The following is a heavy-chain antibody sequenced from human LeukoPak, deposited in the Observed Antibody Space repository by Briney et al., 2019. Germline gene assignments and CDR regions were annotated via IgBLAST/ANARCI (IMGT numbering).Heavy chain of an antibody. Sequence: SVKVSCKASVGTFSSYAISWVRQAPGQGREWMGRIIPIFGIANYAQKFQGRVTITAYKSTSTAYMELSSLRSEDTAVYYCARGYCSSTSCYHWFDPWGQGTLGTVSS. CDR2: IIPIFGIA. CDR3: ARGYCSSTSCYHWFDP. CDR1: VGTFSSYA. J-gene: IGHJ5*02. D-gene: IGHD2-2*01. V-gene: IGHV1-69*04.